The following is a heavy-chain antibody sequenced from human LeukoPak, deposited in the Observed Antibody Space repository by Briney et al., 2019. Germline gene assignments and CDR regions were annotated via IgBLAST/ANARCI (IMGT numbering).Heavy chain of an antibody. V-gene: IGHV4-59*01. D-gene: IGHD3-10*01. Sequence: SETLSLTCTVSDDSITMYYWTWIRQPPGKGLEWIGYVDHTGSTKFNPSLNGRVSISRDTSNNFFSLRLRSVTAADTAVYYCARTRYYYNSRSYGAPYYFDYWGQGTLVTVSS. CDR3: ARTRYYYNSRSYGAPYYFDY. J-gene: IGHJ4*02. CDR1: DDSITMYY. CDR2: VDHTGST.